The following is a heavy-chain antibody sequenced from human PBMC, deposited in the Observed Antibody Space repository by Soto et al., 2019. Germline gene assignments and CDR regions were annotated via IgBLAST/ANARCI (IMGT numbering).Heavy chain of an antibody. CDR2: IYYSGST. Sequence: SETLSLTCTVSGGSISRYYWSWIRQPPGKGLEWIGYIYYSGSTNYNPSLKSRVTISVDTSKNQFSLKLSSVTAADTAVYYCARYPWLDCWGQGTLVTVSS. CDR1: GGSISRYY. J-gene: IGHJ4*02. CDR3: ARYPWLDC. V-gene: IGHV4-59*08.